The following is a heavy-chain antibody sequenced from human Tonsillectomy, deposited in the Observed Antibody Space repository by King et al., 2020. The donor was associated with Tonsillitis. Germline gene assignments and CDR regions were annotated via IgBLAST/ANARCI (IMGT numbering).Heavy chain of an antibody. J-gene: IGHJ3*02. V-gene: IGHV1-69*01. CDR2: SIPIFGSA. D-gene: IGHD1-26*01. CDR3: AGGQVGPLISAAFEI. Sequence: VQLVESGAEVKKPGSSVKVSCKASGGTFSSYGISWVRQAPGQGLEWMGGSIPIFGSANYTQKVQGRVTITADESTTTAYMELSSLTSEDTAVYYCAGGQVGPLISAAFEIWGQGTMVTVSS. CDR1: GGTFSSYG.